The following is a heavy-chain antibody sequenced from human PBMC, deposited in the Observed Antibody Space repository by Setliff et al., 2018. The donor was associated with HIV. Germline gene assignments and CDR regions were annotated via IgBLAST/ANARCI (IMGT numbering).Heavy chain of an antibody. V-gene: IGHV4-4*07. J-gene: IGHJ4*02. CDR1: GDSISNYF. Sequence: SETLSLTCTISGDSISNYFWTWIRQPPGKGLEWIGRIYTSGSTNYNPSLKSRVTMSVDTSKNQFSLKLRSVTAADTAVYYCARDPPGYGDPNDYWGQGTLVTVSS. D-gene: IGHD4-17*01. CDR2: IYTSGST. CDR3: ARDPPGYGDPNDY.